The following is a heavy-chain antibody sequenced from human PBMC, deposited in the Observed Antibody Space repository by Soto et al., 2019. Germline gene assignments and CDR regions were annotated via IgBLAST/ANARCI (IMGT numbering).Heavy chain of an antibody. CDR1: GGSISRSSYY. CDR3: AGIPSRSFAYNWFDP. J-gene: IGHJ5*02. D-gene: IGHD2-2*01. Sequence: SETLSLTCTVSGGSISRSSYYWGWIRQPPGKGLEWIGSIYYSGSTYYNPSLKSRVTISVDTSKNQFSLKLSSVTAADTAVYYCAGIPSRSFAYNWFDPWGQGTLVTVSS. V-gene: IGHV4-39*01. CDR2: IYYSGST.